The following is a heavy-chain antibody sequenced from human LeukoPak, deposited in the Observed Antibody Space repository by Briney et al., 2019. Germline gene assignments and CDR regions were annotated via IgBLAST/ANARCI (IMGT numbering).Heavy chain of an antibody. CDR1: SYPFNSYG. V-gene: IGHV1-18*04. D-gene: IGHD1-26*01. CDR3: ARDGGSYFRDY. J-gene: IGHJ4*02. CDR2: NIPYNGTT. Sequence: ASEKVSCNSSSYPFNSYGISWVRQAPGQGLEWMGCNIPYNGTTNNPKKVQGRVTMSIDTTTSTAYMALRSLRSDDTAVYYCARDGGSYFRDYWGQGTLVTVSS.